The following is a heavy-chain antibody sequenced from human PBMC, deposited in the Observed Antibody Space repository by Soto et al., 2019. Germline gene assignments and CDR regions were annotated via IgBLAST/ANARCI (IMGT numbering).Heavy chain of an antibody. D-gene: IGHD3-22*01. CDR2: ISAYNGNT. Sequence: GASVKVSCKASGYTFTSYGISWVRQAPGQGLEWMGWISAYNGNTNYAQKLQGRVTMTTDTSTSTAYMELRSLRSDDTAVYYCARDRGRPYFYGSSGYQTSFDYWGQGTLVTVSS. V-gene: IGHV1-18*01. CDR1: GYTFTSYG. CDR3: ARDRGRPYFYGSSGYQTSFDY. J-gene: IGHJ4*02.